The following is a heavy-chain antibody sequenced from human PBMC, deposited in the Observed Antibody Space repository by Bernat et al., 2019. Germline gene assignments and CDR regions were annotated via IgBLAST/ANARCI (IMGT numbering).Heavy chain of an antibody. Sequence: QVQLQESGPGLVKPSETLSLTCTVSGGSISSYYWSWIRQPPGKGLEWIGYIYYSGSTNYNPSLKSRVTISVDTSKNQFSLKLSYVTAADTAVYYCARERYYYDSSGYYYAAFDIWGQGTMVTVSS. CDR1: GGSISSYY. V-gene: IGHV4-59*01. J-gene: IGHJ3*02. D-gene: IGHD3-22*01. CDR3: ARERYYYDSSGYYYAAFDI. CDR2: IYYSGST.